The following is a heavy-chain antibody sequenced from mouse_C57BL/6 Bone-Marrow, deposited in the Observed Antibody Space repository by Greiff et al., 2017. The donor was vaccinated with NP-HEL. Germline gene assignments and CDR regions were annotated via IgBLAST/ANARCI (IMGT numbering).Heavy chain of an antibody. CDR1: GYTFTDYY. Sequence: EVQLQQSGPELVKPGASVKISCKASGYTFTDYYMNWVKQSHGKSLEWIGDINPNNGGTSYNQKFKGKATLTVDKSSSTAYMELRSLTSEDSAVYYCAIDGYYSSWYFDVWGTGPTVTVSS. D-gene: IGHD2-3*01. J-gene: IGHJ1*03. V-gene: IGHV1-26*01. CDR2: INPNNGGT. CDR3: AIDGYYSSWYFDV.